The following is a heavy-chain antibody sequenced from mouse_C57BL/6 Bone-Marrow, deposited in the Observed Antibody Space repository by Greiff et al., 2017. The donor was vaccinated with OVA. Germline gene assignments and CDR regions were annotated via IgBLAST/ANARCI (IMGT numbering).Heavy chain of an antibody. J-gene: IGHJ3*01. Sequence: EVMLVESGGDLVKPGGSLKLSCAASGFTFSSYGMSWVRQTPDKRLEWVATISSGGSYTYYPDSVKGRFTISRDNAKNTLYLQMSSLKSEDTAMYYCERRFYGSSSSWFAYWGQGTLVTVSA. CDR2: ISSGGSYT. D-gene: IGHD1-1*01. V-gene: IGHV5-6*02. CDR3: ERRFYGSSSSWFAY. CDR1: GFTFSSYG.